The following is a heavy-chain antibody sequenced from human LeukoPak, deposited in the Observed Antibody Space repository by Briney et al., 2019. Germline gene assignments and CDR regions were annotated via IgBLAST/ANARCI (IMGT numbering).Heavy chain of an antibody. CDR1: GYTFTGYY. V-gene: IGHV1-2*06. CDR2: INPNSGGT. J-gene: IGHJ4*02. Sequence: GTSVKVSCKASGYTFTGYYMHWVRQAPGQGLEWMGRINPNSGGTNYAQKFQGRVTITRDTSISTAYMELSRLRSDDTAVYYCARDYYYYDSSGYYYIPYYFDYWGQGALVTVSS. D-gene: IGHD3-22*01. CDR3: ARDYYYYDSSGYYYIPYYFDY.